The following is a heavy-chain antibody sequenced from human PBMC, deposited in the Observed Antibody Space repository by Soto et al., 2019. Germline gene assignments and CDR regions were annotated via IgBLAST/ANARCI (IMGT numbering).Heavy chain of an antibody. CDR2: IRSKAYGGTT. D-gene: IGHD1-7*01. CDR3: TRIRPENWNFKLYGPLPGYYYYMDV. CDR1: GFTFGDYA. J-gene: IGHJ6*03. V-gene: IGHV3-49*03. Sequence: HPGGSLRLSCTASGFTFGDYAMSWFRQAPGKGLEWVGFIRSKAYGGTTEYAASVKGRFTISRDDSKSIAYLQMNSLKTEDTAVYYCTRIRPENWNFKLYGPLPGYYYYMDVLGKGATVTISS.